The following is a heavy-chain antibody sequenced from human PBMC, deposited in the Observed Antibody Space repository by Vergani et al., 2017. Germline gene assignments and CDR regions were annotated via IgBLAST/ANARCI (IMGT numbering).Heavy chain of an antibody. CDR3: ARQFWVSQGVGAFET. CDR1: GYSISSGYY. CDR2: VFHSGSA. J-gene: IGHJ3*02. V-gene: IGHV4-38-2*02. D-gene: IGHD3-16*01. Sequence: QVQLQESGPGLVKPSETLSLTCSVSGYSISSGYYWGWIRQPTGKGLEWIATVFHSGSAYYNPSIRRRVTISVETSKTQFSLRLTTLTAADTAVYYCARQFWVSQGVGAFETWGRGTEVSVSS.